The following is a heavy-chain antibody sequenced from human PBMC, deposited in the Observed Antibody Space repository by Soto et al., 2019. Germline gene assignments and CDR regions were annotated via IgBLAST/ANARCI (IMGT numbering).Heavy chain of an antibody. CDR1: GGSFINYY. V-gene: IGHV4-59*01. CDR2: MHDDGSS. J-gene: IGHJ3*01. CDR3: ARRLRGHTVYDL. D-gene: IGHD2-2*02. Sequence: SETVSLTCTASGGSFINYYWGWIRQPPGKTLEGIGVMHDDGSSNSNPSLRSRVTISLDTSNKQVFLELSSVTAADTAVYYCARRLRGHTVYDLWGQGTMVTVS.